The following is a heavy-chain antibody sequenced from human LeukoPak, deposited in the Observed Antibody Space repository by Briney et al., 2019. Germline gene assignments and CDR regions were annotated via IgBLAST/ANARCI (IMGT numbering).Heavy chain of an antibody. J-gene: IGHJ4*02. V-gene: IGHV1-2*02. Sequence: GASVKISCKASGYTFTRYFMHWVRQAPGQGLEWMGWINPNSGGTNYAQKFQGRVTMTRDTSISTAYMELSRLRSDDTAVYYCARELNYDSSGYYFDYWGQGTLVTVSS. D-gene: IGHD3-22*01. CDR3: ARELNYDSSGYYFDY. CDR2: INPNSGGT. CDR1: GYTFTRYF.